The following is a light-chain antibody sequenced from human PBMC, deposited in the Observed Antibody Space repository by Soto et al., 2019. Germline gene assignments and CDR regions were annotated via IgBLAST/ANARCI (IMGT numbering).Light chain of an antibody. Sequence: EIVLTQSPGTLSLSPGERATLSCRASQSVSSSYLAWYQHKPGQAPRLLIYGASSRATGIPDRFSGSGSGTDFTLTISRLEPEDFAVYYCQQYNNWPETFGQGTKVDI. CDR1: QSVSSSY. CDR2: GAS. CDR3: QQYNNWPET. V-gene: IGKV3-20*01. J-gene: IGKJ1*01.